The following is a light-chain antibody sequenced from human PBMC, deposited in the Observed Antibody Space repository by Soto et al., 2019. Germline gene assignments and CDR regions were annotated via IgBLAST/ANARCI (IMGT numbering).Light chain of an antibody. CDR2: EVS. CDR1: SSDVGDYNY. J-gene: IGLJ1*01. Sequence: QSVLTQPPSATGSPGQSVTISCTGTSSDVGDYNYVSWYQQHPGKAPKLMIYEVSKRPSGVPDRFSGSKSANTASLTVSGLQAXDEADYYCSSYAGFNNFYVFGTGTKVTV. V-gene: IGLV2-8*01. CDR3: SSYAGFNNFYV.